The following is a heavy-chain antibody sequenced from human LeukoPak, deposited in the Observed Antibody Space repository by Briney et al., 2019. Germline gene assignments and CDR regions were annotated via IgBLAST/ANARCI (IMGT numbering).Heavy chain of an antibody. V-gene: IGHV4-38-2*01. J-gene: IGHJ5*02. Sequence: SETLSLTCAVSGYSISSCYYWGWIRQPPREGLEWIGIIYHSGSTYYNQSLKSRVTISVDTSKNQFSLKLSSVTAADTAVYYCASRPIAAAATPLRIVYGPWGQGTLVTVSS. CDR3: ASRPIAAAATPLRIVYGP. CDR1: GYSISSCYY. CDR2: IYHSGST. D-gene: IGHD6-13*01.